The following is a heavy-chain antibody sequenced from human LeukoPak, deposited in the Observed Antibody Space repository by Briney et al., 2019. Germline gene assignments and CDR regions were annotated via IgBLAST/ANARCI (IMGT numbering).Heavy chain of an antibody. CDR2: IYHSGST. CDR3: ARQKITFWSGFLDV. Sequence: KSSETLSLTCAVSGGSISSSNWWSWVRQPPGKGLEWIGEIYHSGSTNYNPSLKSRVTISVDTSKNQFSLKLSSVTAADTAVYYCARQKITFWSGFLDVWGKGTTVTVSS. J-gene: IGHJ6*04. D-gene: IGHD3-3*01. V-gene: IGHV4-4*02. CDR1: GGSISSSNW.